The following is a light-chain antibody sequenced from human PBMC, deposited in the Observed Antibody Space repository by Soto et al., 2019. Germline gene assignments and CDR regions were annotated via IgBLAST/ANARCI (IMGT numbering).Light chain of an antibody. CDR1: QSISSW. J-gene: IGKJ2*01. CDR2: KAS. CDR3: QQYKSHSGYT. V-gene: IGKV1-5*03. Sequence: DIQMTQSPSTLSASVGDRVTITCRASQSISSWLAWYQQRPGKAPKLLIYKASTLESGVPSRFSCRGSGTEFTLTISSLHPDDFAIYYCQQYKSHSGYTFGQGTKLEI.